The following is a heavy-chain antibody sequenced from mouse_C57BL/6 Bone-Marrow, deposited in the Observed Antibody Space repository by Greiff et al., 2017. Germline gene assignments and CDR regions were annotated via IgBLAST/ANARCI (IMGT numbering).Heavy chain of an antibody. CDR3: ARGCYYEGYFDV. Sequence: DVHLAESEGGLVQPGSSMKLSCTASGFTFSDYYMAWVRQVPEKGLEWVANINYDGSSTYYLDSLKSRFIISRDNAKNILYLQMSSLKSEDTATYYCARGCYYEGYFDVWGTGTTGTVSS. CDR2: INYDGSST. CDR1: GFTFSDYY. V-gene: IGHV5-16*01. D-gene: IGHD1-1*01. J-gene: IGHJ1*03.